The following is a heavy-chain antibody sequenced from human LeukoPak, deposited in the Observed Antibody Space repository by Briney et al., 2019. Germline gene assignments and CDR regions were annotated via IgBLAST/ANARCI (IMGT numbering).Heavy chain of an antibody. Sequence: SVNVSCKASGFTFTSSAMQWVRQARGQRLEWIGWIVVGSGNTNYAQKFQERVTITRDMSTNTAYMELSSLRIVDPAAYYCAAGWVCSGGSCYYYFDYWGQGTLVTVSS. J-gene: IGHJ4*02. CDR2: IVVGSGNT. V-gene: IGHV1-58*02. CDR3: AAGWVCSGGSCYYYFDY. CDR1: GFTFTSSA. D-gene: IGHD2-15*01.